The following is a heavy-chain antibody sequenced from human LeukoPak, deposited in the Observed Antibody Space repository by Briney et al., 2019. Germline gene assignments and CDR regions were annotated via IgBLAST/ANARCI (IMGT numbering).Heavy chain of an antibody. CDR1: GDSSNIYY. J-gene: IGHJ4*01. V-gene: IGHV4-34*01. D-gene: IGHD1-7*01. Sequence: SETLSLTCAVYGDSSNIYYWSWIRQSPGKGLEWIAEINHTGSTDYNPSLKSRVTISVDTSKNRFSLKLASVTAADTAVYYCASGRELELPWQWGHGTLVTVSS. CDR3: ASGRELELPWQ. CDR2: INHTGST.